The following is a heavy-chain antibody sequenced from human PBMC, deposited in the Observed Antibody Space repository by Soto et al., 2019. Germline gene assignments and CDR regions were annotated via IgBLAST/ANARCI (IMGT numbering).Heavy chain of an antibody. D-gene: IGHD6-19*01. V-gene: IGHV1-2*04. Sequence: QVQLVQSGAEVKKPGASVKVSCKASGYTFTGYYMHWVRQAPGQGLEWMGWINPNSGATNYAQKFQGWVTMTRDTSISTAYMELSRLRSDDTAVYYCARGSRAVAGKNNWFDPWGQGTLVTVSS. CDR1: GYTFTGYY. J-gene: IGHJ5*02. CDR2: INPNSGAT. CDR3: ARGSRAVAGKNNWFDP.